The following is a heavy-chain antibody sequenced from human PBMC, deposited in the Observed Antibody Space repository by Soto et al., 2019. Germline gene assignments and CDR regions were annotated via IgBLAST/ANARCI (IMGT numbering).Heavy chain of an antibody. D-gene: IGHD2-2*01. J-gene: IGHJ4*02. CDR3: AKDKDIVVVPAALDY. CDR2: ISYDGSNK. V-gene: IGHV3-30*18. Sequence: RGSLRLSCAASGFTFSSYGMHWVRQAPGKGLEWVAVISYDGSNKYYADSVKGRFTISRDNSKNTLYLQMNSLRAEDTAVYYCAKDKDIVVVPAALDYWGQGTLVTVSS. CDR1: GFTFSSYG.